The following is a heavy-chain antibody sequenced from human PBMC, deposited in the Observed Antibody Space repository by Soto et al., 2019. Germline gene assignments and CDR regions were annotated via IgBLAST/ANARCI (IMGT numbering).Heavy chain of an antibody. J-gene: IGHJ4*02. Sequence: EVQLVESGGGLVQPGGSLRLSCSASEFTFNDNPMYWVRQAPGKGLEYVSLISANGDSTHYADSVKGRFSISRDNSENTLYLQMSSLRAEDTAVYYCVKGAGWLQDVDYWGQGTLVTVSS. V-gene: IGHV3-64D*08. D-gene: IGHD5-12*01. CDR3: VKGAGWLQDVDY. CDR1: EFTFNDNP. CDR2: ISANGDST.